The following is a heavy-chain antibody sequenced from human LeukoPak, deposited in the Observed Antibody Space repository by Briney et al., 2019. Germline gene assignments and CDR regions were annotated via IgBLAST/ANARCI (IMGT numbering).Heavy chain of an antibody. CDR3: AREIALAGLNDY. CDR2: ISSSGSHT. CDR1: GFSFSDYY. D-gene: IGHD6-19*01. J-gene: IGHJ4*02. V-gene: IGHV3-11*05. Sequence: GGSLRLSCVASGFSFSDYYMSWIRQAPGKGLEWVSYISSSGSHTNYADSVTGRFTISRNNAKKSLHLQMNSLRAEDTAVYYCAREIALAGLNDYWGQGTLVTVSS.